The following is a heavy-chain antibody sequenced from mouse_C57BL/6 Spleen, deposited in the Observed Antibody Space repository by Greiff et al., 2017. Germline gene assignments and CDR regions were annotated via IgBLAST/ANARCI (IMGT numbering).Heavy chain of an antibody. CDR3: ARFTTEVGLDY. D-gene: IGHD1-1*01. J-gene: IGHJ2*01. Sequence: VQLQQSGPELVKPGASVKISCKASGYTFTDYYMNWVQQSHGKSLEWIGDINPNNGGTSYNQKFKGKATLTVDKSSSTAYMELRSLTSEDSAVYYIARFTTEVGLDYWGQDTTLTVS. CDR1: GYTFTDYY. CDR2: INPNNGGT. V-gene: IGHV1-26*01.